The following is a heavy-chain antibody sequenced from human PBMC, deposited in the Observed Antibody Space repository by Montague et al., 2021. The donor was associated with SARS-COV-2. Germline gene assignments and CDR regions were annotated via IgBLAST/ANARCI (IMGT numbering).Heavy chain of an antibody. Sequence: ETLSLTCTVSGGFISSYYWSWIRQPPGKGLEWIGYIYYGGSTNYNPSRKSGVTISVDTSKNQFSLKLSSVTAADTAVYYCARVFPRWLQFDPYFDYWGQGTLVTVSS. J-gene: IGHJ4*02. CDR3: ARVFPRWLQFDPYFDY. CDR1: GGFISSYY. V-gene: IGHV4-59*01. D-gene: IGHD5-24*01. CDR2: IYYGGST.